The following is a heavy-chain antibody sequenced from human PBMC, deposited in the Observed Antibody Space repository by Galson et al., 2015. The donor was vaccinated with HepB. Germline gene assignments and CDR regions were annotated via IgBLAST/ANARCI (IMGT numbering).Heavy chain of an antibody. CDR3: ARSAGYSGYDWGY. J-gene: IGHJ4*02. CDR2: ISSSSSTI. CDR1: GFTFSSYS. V-gene: IGHV3-48*02. D-gene: IGHD5-12*01. Sequence: SLRLSCAASGFTFSSYSMNWVRQAPGKGLERVSYISSSSSTIYYADSVKGRFTISRDNAKNSLYLQMNSLRDEDTAVYYCARSAGYSGYDWGYWGQGTLVTVSS.